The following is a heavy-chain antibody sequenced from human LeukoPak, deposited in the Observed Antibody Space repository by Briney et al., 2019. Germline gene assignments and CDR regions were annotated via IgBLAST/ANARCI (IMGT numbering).Heavy chain of an antibody. J-gene: IGHJ4*02. V-gene: IGHV3-7*01. CDR2: IKQDGSHK. Sequence: GGSLRLSCAASGFTFSTYWMYWVRQPPGKGMEWVANIKQDGSHKYYVDSVKGRFTISRDNAKNSLYLQMNSLRVEDTAVYYCVREEGYWGQGTLVTVSS. CDR3: VREEGY. CDR1: GFTFSTYW.